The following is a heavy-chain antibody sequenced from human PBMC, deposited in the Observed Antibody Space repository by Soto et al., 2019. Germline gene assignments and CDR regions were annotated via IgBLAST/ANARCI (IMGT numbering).Heavy chain of an antibody. D-gene: IGHD3-10*01. CDR1: GGSFSGYQ. V-gene: IGHV4-34*01. J-gene: IGHJ6*03. CDR3: ARGLILWFGELSRRGGYYYYMDV. CDR2: INDSGNI. Sequence: QVQLQQWGAGLLKPSETPSLTCAVYGGSFSGYQWSWIRQTPGKGLEWIGEINDSGNINYNPSLKSRVTILVDSAKKQISLKLRSVTAADTAVYYCARGLILWFGELSRRGGYYYYMDVWGKGTTVTVSS.